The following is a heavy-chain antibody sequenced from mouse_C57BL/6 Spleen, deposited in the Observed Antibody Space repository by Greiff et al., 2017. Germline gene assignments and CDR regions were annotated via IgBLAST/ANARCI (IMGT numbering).Heavy chain of an antibody. Sequence: QVQLKESGAELVKPGASVKLSCKASGYTFTEYTIHWVKQRSGQGLEWIGWFYPGSGSIKYNEKFKDKATLTADKSSSTVYMELSRLTTEDSAVYFCARHEERAYYFDYWGQGTTLTVSS. V-gene: IGHV1-62-2*01. CDR1: GYTFTEYT. CDR3: ARHEERAYYFDY. J-gene: IGHJ2*01. D-gene: IGHD3-3*01. CDR2: FYPGSGSI.